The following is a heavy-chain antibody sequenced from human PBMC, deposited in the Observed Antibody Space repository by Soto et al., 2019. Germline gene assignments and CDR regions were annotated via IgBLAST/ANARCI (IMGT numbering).Heavy chain of an antibody. CDR1: GFTFSSYS. J-gene: IGHJ6*03. D-gene: IGHD4-17*01. CDR2: ISSSSSYI. CDR3: ARGEYGDYAYYYYMDV. V-gene: IGHV3-21*01. Sequence: EVQLVESGGGLVKPGGSLRLSFAASGFTFSSYSMNWVRQAPGKGLEWVSSISSSSSYIYYADSVKGRFTISRDNAKNSLYLQMNSLRAEDTAVYYCARGEYGDYAYYYYMDVWGKGTTVTVSS.